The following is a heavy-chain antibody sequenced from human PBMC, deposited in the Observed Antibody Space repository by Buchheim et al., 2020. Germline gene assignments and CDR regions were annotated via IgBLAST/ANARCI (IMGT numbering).Heavy chain of an antibody. Sequence: QVQLVQSGAEVRPPGASVKVSCKASGYTFTSYYMHWVRQAPGQGLEWMGMINPSGAGTSYAQKFQGRVTMTADTSTSTPYMDLTSLRSEDTAVYYCVRDLGGDCSSTSCFYYFDYWGQGTL. J-gene: IGHJ4*02. CDR1: GYTFTSYY. CDR2: INPSGAGT. D-gene: IGHD2-2*01. V-gene: IGHV1-46*01. CDR3: VRDLGGDCSSTSCFYYFDY.